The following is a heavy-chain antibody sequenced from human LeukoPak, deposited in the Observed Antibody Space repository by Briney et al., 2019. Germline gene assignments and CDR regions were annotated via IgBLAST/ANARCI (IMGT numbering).Heavy chain of an antibody. CDR2: LYPGGVT. D-gene: IGHD6-19*01. V-gene: IGHV3-53*05. Sequence: GGSLRLSGAASGFTVSNNYMSWVRLAPGKGLEFVSALYPGGVTYYADSVKGRFTISSDTSKNTVDVQMTSLRAEDTAMYYCTRHRVADTTEFAYWGQGTLVTVSA. J-gene: IGHJ4*02. CDR1: GFTVSNNY. CDR3: TRHRVADTTEFAY.